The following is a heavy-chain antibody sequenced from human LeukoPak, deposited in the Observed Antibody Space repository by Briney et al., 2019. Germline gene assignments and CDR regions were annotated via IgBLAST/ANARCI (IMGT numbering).Heavy chain of an antibody. CDR2: IYHSGST. CDR1: GGSISSGGYS. D-gene: IGHD4-17*01. J-gene: IGHJ3*02. V-gene: IGHV4-30-2*01. Sequence: SQTLSLTCAVSGGSISSGGYSWSWIRQPPGKGLEWIGYIYHSGSTYYNPSLKSRVTISVDRSKNQFSLKLSSVNAADTAVYYCARSLDDYGDYGAFDIWGQGTMVTVSS. CDR3: ARSLDDYGDYGAFDI.